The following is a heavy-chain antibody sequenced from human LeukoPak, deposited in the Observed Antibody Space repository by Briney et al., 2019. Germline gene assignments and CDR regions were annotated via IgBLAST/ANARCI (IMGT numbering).Heavy chain of an antibody. CDR1: GFHFSSYA. D-gene: IGHD3-3*01. CDR3: ARGPSDGPFAQLDH. Sequence: GGSLRLSCAASGFHFSSYALHWVRQAPGKGLEWVAVIWYDGSNKYYTDPVKGRFSISRDNSRNTLDLQMNSLRDEDTAVYYCARGPSDGPFAQLDHWGREPWSPSPQ. V-gene: IGHV3-33*01. J-gene: IGHJ4*02. CDR2: IWYDGSNK.